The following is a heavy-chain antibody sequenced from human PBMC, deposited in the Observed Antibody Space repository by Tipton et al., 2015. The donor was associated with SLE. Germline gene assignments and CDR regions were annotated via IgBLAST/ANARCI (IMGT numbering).Heavy chain of an antibody. V-gene: IGHV3-30*02. CDR3: VKDSNWAFDY. J-gene: IGHJ4*02. CDR1: GFTFSNFG. CDR2: IRNDGRDQ. D-gene: IGHD1-1*01. Sequence: SLRLSCAASGFTFSNFGMHWVRQAPGKGLEWVAFIRNDGRDQHYVDSVKGRFTISRDNSKNTLYLQMNSLRAEDTSVYYCVKDSNWAFDYWGQGTLVTVSS.